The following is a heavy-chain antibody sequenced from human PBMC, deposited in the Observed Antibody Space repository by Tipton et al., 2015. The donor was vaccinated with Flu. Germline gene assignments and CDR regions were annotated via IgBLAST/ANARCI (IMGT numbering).Heavy chain of an antibody. CDR2: IYYSGST. J-gene: IGHJ3*02. V-gene: IGHV4-39*07. D-gene: IGHD6-19*01. CDR3: ARDGGQWLVRGAFDI. Sequence: TLSLTCTVSGGSISSSSYYWGWIRQPPGKGLEWIGSIYYSGSTYYNPSLKSRVTISVDTSKNQFSLKLSPVTAADTAVYYCARDGGQWLVRGAFDIWGQGTMVTVSS. CDR1: GGSISSSSYY.